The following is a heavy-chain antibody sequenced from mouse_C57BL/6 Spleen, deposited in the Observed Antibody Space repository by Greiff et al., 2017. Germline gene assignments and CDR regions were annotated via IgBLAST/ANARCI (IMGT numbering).Heavy chain of an antibody. D-gene: IGHD2-2*01. Sequence: EVHLVESGPGLVKPSQSLSLTCSVTGYSITSGYYWNWIRQFPGNKLEWMGYISYDGSNNYNPSLKNRISITRDTSKNQFFLKLNSVTTEDTATYYCARDLVTTPFAYWGQGTLVTVSA. CDR3: ARDLVTTPFAY. CDR1: GYSITSGYY. V-gene: IGHV3-6*01. CDR2: ISYDGSN. J-gene: IGHJ3*01.